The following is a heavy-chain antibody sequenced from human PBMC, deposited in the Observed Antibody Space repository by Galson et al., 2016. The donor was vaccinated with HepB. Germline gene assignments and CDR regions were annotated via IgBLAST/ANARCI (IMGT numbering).Heavy chain of an antibody. CDR1: GFTFNSYA. CDR2: IVIGGST. J-gene: IGHJ4*02. V-gene: IGHV3-23*01. D-gene: IGHD2-15*01. CDR3: ASQWVAVDY. Sequence: SLRLSCAASGFTFNSYAMTWVRQGPGKGLEWVSTIVIGGSTHYTESVMGRFTISRDNSKSTVYQQMISLRAADTAVYYCASQWVAVDYWGQGTLVTVSS.